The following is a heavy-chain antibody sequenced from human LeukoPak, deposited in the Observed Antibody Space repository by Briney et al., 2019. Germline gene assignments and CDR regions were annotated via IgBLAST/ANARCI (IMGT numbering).Heavy chain of an antibody. CDR2: INPNSGGT. V-gene: IGHV1-2*02. CDR1: GYTFTGYY. Sequence: ASVKVSCKASGYTFTGYYMHWARQAPGQGLEWMGWINPNSGGTNYAQKFQGRVTMTRDTSISTAYMELSRLRSDDTAVYYCARSRAGKCSSTSCYWFDPWGQGTLVTVSS. J-gene: IGHJ5*02. CDR3: ARSRAGKCSSTSCYWFDP. D-gene: IGHD2-2*01.